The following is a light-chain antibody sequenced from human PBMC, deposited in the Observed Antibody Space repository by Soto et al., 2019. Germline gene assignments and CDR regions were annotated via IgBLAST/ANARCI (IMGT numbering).Light chain of an antibody. CDR3: SSYTSSSTYV. CDR1: SSDVGGYNY. J-gene: IGLJ1*01. CDR2: EVS. Sequence: QSFLTQPASVSGSPGQSITISCTGTSSDVGGYNYVSWYQQHPGKAPKLMIYEVSNRPSGVPNRFSGSKSGNTASLTISGLQAEDEANFYCSSYTSSSTYVFGTGTKVTVL. V-gene: IGLV2-14*01.